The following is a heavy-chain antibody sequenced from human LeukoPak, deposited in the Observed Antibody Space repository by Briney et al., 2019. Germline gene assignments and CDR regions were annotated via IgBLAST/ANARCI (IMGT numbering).Heavy chain of an antibody. Sequence: ASVKVSCKASGYTFTSYGISWVRQAPGQGLEWMGWISAYNGNTNYAQKFQGRVTITRNTSISTAYMELSSLRSEDTAVYYCARHDYCGNDAFDIWGQGTMVTVSS. CDR1: GYTFTSYG. V-gene: IGHV1-18*01. J-gene: IGHJ3*02. CDR2: ISAYNGNT. CDR3: ARHDYCGNDAFDI. D-gene: IGHD4-23*01.